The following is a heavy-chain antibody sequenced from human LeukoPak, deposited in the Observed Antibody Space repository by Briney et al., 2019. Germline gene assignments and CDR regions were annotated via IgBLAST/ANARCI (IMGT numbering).Heavy chain of an antibody. J-gene: IGHJ4*02. V-gene: IGHV3-30*18. Sequence: GGSLRLSCAASGFTFSSYGMHWVRQASGKGLERVAVISYDGSNKYYADSVKGRFTISRDNSKNTLYLQMNSLRAEDTAVYYCAKGSWGSSGYLIYWGQGTLVTVSS. CDR3: AKGSWGSSGYLIY. CDR1: GFTFSSYG. CDR2: ISYDGSNK. D-gene: IGHD3-22*01.